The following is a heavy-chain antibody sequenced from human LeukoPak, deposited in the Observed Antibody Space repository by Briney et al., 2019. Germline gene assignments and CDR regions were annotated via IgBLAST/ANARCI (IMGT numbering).Heavy chain of an antibody. Sequence: SETLSLTCTVSGGSISSYYWSWIRQPPGKGLGWIGYIYYSGSTNYNPSLKSRVTISVDTSKNQFSLKLSSVTAADTAVYYCARSPPLGYCSGGSCPHNWFDPWGQGTLVTVSS. CDR2: IYYSGST. CDR3: ARSPPLGYCSGGSCPHNWFDP. D-gene: IGHD2-15*01. CDR1: GGSISSYY. V-gene: IGHV4-59*08. J-gene: IGHJ5*02.